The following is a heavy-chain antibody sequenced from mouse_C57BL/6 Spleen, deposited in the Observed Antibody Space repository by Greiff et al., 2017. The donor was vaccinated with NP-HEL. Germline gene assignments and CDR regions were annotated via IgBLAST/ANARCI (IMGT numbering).Heavy chain of an antibody. CDR2: ISSGSSTI. CDR1: GFTFSDYG. Sequence: EVMLVESGGGLVKPGGSLKLSCAASGFTFSDYGMHWVRQAPEKGLEWVAYISSGSSTIYYADTVKGRFTISRDNAKNTLFLQMTSLRSEDTAMYYCARRATVAFDYWGQGTTLTVSS. V-gene: IGHV5-17*01. CDR3: ARRATVAFDY. J-gene: IGHJ2*01. D-gene: IGHD1-1*01.